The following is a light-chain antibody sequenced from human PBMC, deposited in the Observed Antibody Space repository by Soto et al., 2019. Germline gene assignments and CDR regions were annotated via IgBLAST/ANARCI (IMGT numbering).Light chain of an antibody. Sequence: IQLTPSPSSLSASVGDRVTITCRASQGISSFLAWYQQKPGKAPNLLIYAASTLQSGVPSRFSGGGSGTDFTLTIDRLQPEDFATYYCQQVDVYPSTFGGGTKVDIK. CDR3: QQVDVYPST. CDR2: AAS. J-gene: IGKJ4*01. CDR1: QGISSF. V-gene: IGKV1-9*01.